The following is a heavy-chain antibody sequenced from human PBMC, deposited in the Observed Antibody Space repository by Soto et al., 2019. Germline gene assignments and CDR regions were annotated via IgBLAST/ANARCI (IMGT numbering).Heavy chain of an antibody. Sequence: GESLKISCNGSGYSFTIYWISWVRQMPGKGLEWMGRIDPSDSYTNYSPSFQGHVTISADKSISTAYLQWSSLKASDTAMYYCATRDYYDSSGYTAVDYWGQGTLVTVSS. D-gene: IGHD3-22*01. J-gene: IGHJ4*02. CDR1: GYSFTIYW. CDR3: ATRDYYDSSGYTAVDY. V-gene: IGHV5-10-1*01. CDR2: IDPSDSYT.